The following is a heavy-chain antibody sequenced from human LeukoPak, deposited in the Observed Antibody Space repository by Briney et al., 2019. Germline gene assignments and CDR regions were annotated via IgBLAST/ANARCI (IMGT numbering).Heavy chain of an antibody. CDR3: ARGIRWASDN. CDR2: ITSNGGTT. CDR1: GFTFSSYG. Sequence: PGGSLRLSCAASGFTFSSYGMVWVRQAPGKGLEYVSGITSNGGTTYYGNSVKGRFTISRDNSKDTLYLQMGSLRTEDMAVYYCARGIRWASDNWGQGTLVTVAS. J-gene: IGHJ4*02. D-gene: IGHD4-23*01. V-gene: IGHV3-64*01.